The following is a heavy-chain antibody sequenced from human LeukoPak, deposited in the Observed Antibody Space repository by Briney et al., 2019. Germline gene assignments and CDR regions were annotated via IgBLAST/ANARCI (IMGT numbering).Heavy chain of an antibody. V-gene: IGHV3-30*02. CDR1: EFTFSSYG. CDR3: AKLLVPAARMYNWFDP. Sequence: GGSLRLSCAASEFTFSSYGMHWVRQAPGKGLEWVAFIRYDGSNKYYADSVKGRFTISRDNSKNTLYLQMNSLRAEDTALYYCAKLLVPAARMYNWFDPWGQGTLVTVSS. J-gene: IGHJ5*02. D-gene: IGHD2-2*01. CDR2: IRYDGSNK.